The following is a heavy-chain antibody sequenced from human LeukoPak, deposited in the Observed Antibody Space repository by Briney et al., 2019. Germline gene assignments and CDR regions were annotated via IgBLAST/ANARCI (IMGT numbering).Heavy chain of an antibody. CDR1: GGSFSGYY. CDR2: INHSGST. Sequence: SETLSLTCAVYGGSFSGYYWSWIRQPPGKGLEWIGEINHSGSTNYNPSLKSRVTISVDTSKNQFSLKLSSVTAADTAVYYCARLPVDTAMAIDYWGQGTLVTVSS. J-gene: IGHJ4*02. V-gene: IGHV4-34*01. CDR3: ARLPVDTAMAIDY. D-gene: IGHD5-18*01.